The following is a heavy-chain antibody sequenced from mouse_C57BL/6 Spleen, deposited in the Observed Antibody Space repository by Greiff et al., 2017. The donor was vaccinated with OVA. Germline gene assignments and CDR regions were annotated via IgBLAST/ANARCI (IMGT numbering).Heavy chain of an antibody. CDR3: ATNYYGSSPVAY. J-gene: IGHJ3*01. CDR2: IYPRSGNT. D-gene: IGHD1-1*01. V-gene: IGHV1-81*01. Sequence: SGAELARPGASVKLSCKASGYTFTSYGISWVKQRTGQGLEWIGEIYPRSGNTYYNEKFKGKATLTADKSSSTAYMELRSLTSEDSAVYFCATNYYGSSPVAYWGQGTLVTVSA. CDR1: GYTFTSYG.